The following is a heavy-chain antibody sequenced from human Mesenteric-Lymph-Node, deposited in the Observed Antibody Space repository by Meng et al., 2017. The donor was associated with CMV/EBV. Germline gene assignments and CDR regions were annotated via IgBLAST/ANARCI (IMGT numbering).Heavy chain of an antibody. J-gene: IGHJ4*02. CDR2: ISYDGSNK. V-gene: IGHV3-30-3*01. Sequence: GESLKISCAAPGFTFSSYAMHWVRQAPGKGLEWVAVISYDGSNKYYADSVKGRFTISRDTSKNTLFLQMNSLRAEDTAVYYCARGNTHEYWGQGALVTVSS. CDR1: GFTFSSYA. CDR3: ARGNTHEY. D-gene: IGHD4-11*01.